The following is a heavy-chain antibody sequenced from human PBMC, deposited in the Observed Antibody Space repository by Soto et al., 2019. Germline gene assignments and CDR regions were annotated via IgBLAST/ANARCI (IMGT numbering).Heavy chain of an antibody. CDR2: IIPIFGTA. CDR3: ARDQDYDFWSGSHTSWFDP. CDR1: GGTFSSYA. V-gene: IGHV1-69*06. D-gene: IGHD3-3*01. J-gene: IGHJ5*02. Sequence: WASVKVSCKASGGTFSSYAISWVRQAPGQGLEWMGGIIPIFGTANYAQKFQGRVTITADKSTSTAYMELSSLRSEDTAVYYCARDQDYDFWSGSHTSWFDPWGQGTLVTVSS.